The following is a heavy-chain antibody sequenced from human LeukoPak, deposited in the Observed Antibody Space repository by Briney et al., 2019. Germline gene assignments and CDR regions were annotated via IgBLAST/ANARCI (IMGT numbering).Heavy chain of an antibody. Sequence: PGGSLRLSCAASGFTFSSYSMNWVRQAPGKGLEWVSSISSSSSYIYYADSVKGRFTISRDNAKNSLYLQMNSLRAEDTALYYCAKDIGYDILTGYYSHFDYWGQGTLVTVSS. D-gene: IGHD3-9*01. CDR3: AKDIGYDILTGYYSHFDY. CDR2: ISSSSSYI. J-gene: IGHJ4*02. V-gene: IGHV3-21*04. CDR1: GFTFSSYS.